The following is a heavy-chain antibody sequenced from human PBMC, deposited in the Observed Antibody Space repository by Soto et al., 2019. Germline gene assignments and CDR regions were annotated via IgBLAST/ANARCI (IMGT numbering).Heavy chain of an antibody. CDR3: ARVSMSTVSWGFDP. Sequence: SETLSLTCAVSGDSITSNHWNWIRQPPGRGLEWIGYIYNSGTTKYNPSLKSRVIISVDTSKNQLSLKLSSVTAADTAVYYCARVSMSTVSWGFDPWGQGTLVNVSS. CDR2: IYNSGTT. J-gene: IGHJ5*02. V-gene: IGHV4-59*01. D-gene: IGHD4-4*01. CDR1: GDSITSNH.